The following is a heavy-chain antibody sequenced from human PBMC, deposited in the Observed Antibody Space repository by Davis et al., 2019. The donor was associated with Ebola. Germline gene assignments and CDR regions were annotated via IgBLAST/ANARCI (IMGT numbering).Heavy chain of an antibody. CDR3: ARAREYYYDSSGYYYSSFDY. CDR1: GGSISSGGYY. D-gene: IGHD3-22*01. J-gene: IGHJ4*02. V-gene: IGHV4-31*03. CDR2: IYYSGST. Sequence: PSETLSLTCTVSGGSISSGGYYWSWIRQHPGKGLEWIGYIYYSGSTYYNPSLKSRVTISVDTSKNQFSLKLSSVTAADTAVYYCARAREYYYDSSGYYYSSFDYWGQGTLVTVSS.